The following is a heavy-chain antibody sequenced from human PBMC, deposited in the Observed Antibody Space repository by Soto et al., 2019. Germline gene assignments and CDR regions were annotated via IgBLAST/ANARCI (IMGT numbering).Heavy chain of an antibody. CDR1: GFTVSSNY. CDR2: IYSGGST. CDR3: ARSPDNGSGSYLLNWFDP. Sequence: PGGSLRLSCAASGFTVSSNYMSWVRQAPGKGLEWVSVIYSGGSTYYADSVKGRFTISRDNSKNTLYLQMNSLRAEDTAVYYCARSPDNGSGSYLLNWFDPWGQGTLVTVSS. D-gene: IGHD1-26*01. J-gene: IGHJ5*02. V-gene: IGHV3-53*01.